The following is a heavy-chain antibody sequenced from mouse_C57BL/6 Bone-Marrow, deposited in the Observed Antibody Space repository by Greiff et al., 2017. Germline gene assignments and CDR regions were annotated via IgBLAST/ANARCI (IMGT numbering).Heavy chain of an antibody. CDR3: TTYATTVAYYFDY. J-gene: IGHJ2*01. CDR2: IAPENGDP. Sequence: VQLQQSGAELVRPGASVKLSCTASGFNFKDDYMHWVQQRPEQGLEWIGWIAPENGDPESASKFQGKATITADTSSNTAYLQLSSLTAEDTADYYGTTYATTVAYYFDYWGQGTTLTVSS. CDR1: GFNFKDDY. V-gene: IGHV14-4*01. D-gene: IGHD1-1*01.